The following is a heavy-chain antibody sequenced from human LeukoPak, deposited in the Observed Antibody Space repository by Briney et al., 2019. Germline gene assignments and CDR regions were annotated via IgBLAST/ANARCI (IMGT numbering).Heavy chain of an antibody. J-gene: IGHJ4*02. D-gene: IGHD6-13*01. CDR3: AREGSSWADY. CDR1: GFMFSSNW. Sequence: GGSLRLSCAASGFMFSSNWMSWVRQAPGKGLEWVSYISSSGSTIYYADSVKGRFTISRDNAKNSLYLQMNSLRAEDTAVYYCAREGSSWADYWGQGTLVTVSS. CDR2: ISSSGSTI. V-gene: IGHV3-48*04.